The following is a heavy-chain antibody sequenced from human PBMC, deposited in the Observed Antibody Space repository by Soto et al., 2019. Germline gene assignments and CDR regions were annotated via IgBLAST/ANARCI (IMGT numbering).Heavy chain of an antibody. CDR2: ICSSGST. D-gene: IGHD1-1*01. J-gene: IGHJ4*02. CDR1: GGSISSCDYY. Sequence: QLQLQESGPGLVKPSETLSLTCTVSGGSISSCDYYWGWVRQPPGKGLAWIGSICSSGSTYYNPSLKSRVTISVDTSKNQFSLRLSSVTAADTAVYYCARHRRETGTYAQPLDYWGQGTLVTVSS. CDR3: ARHRRETGTYAQPLDY. V-gene: IGHV4-39*01.